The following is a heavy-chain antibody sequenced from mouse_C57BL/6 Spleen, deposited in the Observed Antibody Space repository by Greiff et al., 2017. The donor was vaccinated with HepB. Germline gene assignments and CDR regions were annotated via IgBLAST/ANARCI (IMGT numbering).Heavy chain of an antibody. CDR3: AGDYGSSLDY. Sequence: EVHLVESGGGLVKPGGSLKLSCAASGFTFSSYTMSWVRQTPEKRLEWVATISGGGGNTYYPDSVKGRFTISRDNAKNTLYLQMSSLRSEDTALYYCAGDYGSSLDYWGQGTTLTVSS. CDR2: ISGGGGNT. J-gene: IGHJ2*01. D-gene: IGHD1-1*01. V-gene: IGHV5-9*01. CDR1: GFTFSSYT.